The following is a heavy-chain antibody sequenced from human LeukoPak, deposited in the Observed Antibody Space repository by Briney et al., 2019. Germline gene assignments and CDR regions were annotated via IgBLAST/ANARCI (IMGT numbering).Heavy chain of an antibody. CDR3: ASGIAAAGGHYYYYYYMDV. CDR1: GFTFSSYS. J-gene: IGHJ6*03. V-gene: IGHV3-21*01. D-gene: IGHD6-13*01. CDR2: ISSSSSYI. Sequence: GGSLRLSCAASGFTFSSYSMNWVRQAPGKELEWVSSISSSSSYIYYADSVKGRFTISRDNAKNSLYLQMNSLRAEDTAVYYCASGIAAAGGHYYYYYYMDVWGKGTTVTVSS.